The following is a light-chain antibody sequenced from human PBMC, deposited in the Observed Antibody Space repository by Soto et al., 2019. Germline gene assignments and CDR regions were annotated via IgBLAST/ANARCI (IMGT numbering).Light chain of an antibody. CDR1: QDISNY. CDR3: QQYDNLPRT. CDR2: DAS. J-gene: IGKJ4*01. V-gene: IGKV1-33*01. Sequence: DIQMTQSPSSLSASVVDRVTSTCQASQDISNYLNWYQQKPGKAPKLLIYDASNLETGVPSRFSGSGSGRDFTFTISRLQTEDIATYYCQQYDNLPRTFGGGTKVEIK.